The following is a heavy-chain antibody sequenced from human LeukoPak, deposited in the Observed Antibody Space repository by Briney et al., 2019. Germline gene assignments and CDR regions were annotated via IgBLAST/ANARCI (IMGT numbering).Heavy chain of an antibody. D-gene: IGHD2/OR15-2a*01. CDR1: GYTFTGYY. CDR2: INPNSGGT. J-gene: IGHJ5*02. CDR3: ARERRYYQNWFDP. V-gene: IGHV1-2*02. Sequence: ASVKVSCKASGYTFTGYYMHWVRQAPGQGLEWMGWINPNSGGTNCAQKFQGRVTMTRDTSISTAYMELSRLRSDDTAVYYCARERRYYQNWFDPWGQGTLVTVSS.